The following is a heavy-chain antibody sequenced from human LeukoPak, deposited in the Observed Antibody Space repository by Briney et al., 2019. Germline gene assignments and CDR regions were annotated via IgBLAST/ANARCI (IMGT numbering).Heavy chain of an antibody. Sequence: GGSLRPSCAASGFTFSSYAMSWVRQAPGKGLEWVSAISGSGGSTYYADSVKGRFTISRDSSKNTLYLQMNSLRAEDTAVYYCAKDRRSGGWHFDYWGQGTLVTVSS. CDR3: AKDRRSGGWHFDY. CDR2: ISGSGGST. D-gene: IGHD6-19*01. V-gene: IGHV3-23*01. CDR1: GFTFSSYA. J-gene: IGHJ4*02.